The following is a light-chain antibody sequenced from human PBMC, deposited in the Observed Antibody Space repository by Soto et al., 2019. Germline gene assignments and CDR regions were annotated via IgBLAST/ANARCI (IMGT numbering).Light chain of an antibody. J-gene: IGKJ4*01. V-gene: IGKV3-11*01. CDR3: QQRSNSPLS. CDR2: DAS. CDR1: QSVSSY. Sequence: EIVLTQSPATLSLSPGERATLSCRASQSVSSYLAWYQQKPGQAPRLLIYDASNRATGVPARFSGSGSGTECTLTISSLEPEDFAVYYCQQRSNSPLSFGGGTKVEIK.